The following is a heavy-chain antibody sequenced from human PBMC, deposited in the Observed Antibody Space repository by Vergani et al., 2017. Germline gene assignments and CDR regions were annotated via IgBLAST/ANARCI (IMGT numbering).Heavy chain of an antibody. Sequence: QVQLQESGPGLVKPSETLSLTCTVSGYSISSYYWSWIRQPPGKGLEWIGYIYYSGSTNYNPSLKSRVTISVDTSKNQFSLKLSSVTAADTAVYYCARDRRSGSYYDYWGQGTLVTVSS. CDR1: GYSISSYY. J-gene: IGHJ4*02. CDR2: IYYSGST. V-gene: IGHV4-59*01. D-gene: IGHD1-26*01. CDR3: ARDRRSGSYYDY.